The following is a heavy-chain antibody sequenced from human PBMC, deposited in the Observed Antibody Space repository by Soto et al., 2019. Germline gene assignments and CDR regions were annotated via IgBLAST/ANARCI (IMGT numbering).Heavy chain of an antibody. D-gene: IGHD3-22*01. V-gene: IGHV5-51*01. J-gene: IGHJ5*02. Sequence: GESLKISCRTSGYRFTSYWIAWVRQMPGKGLEWMGIIFPSDSDTRYSPSFQGQVTISADRSTSTVFLQWASLKASDTAVYFCASKDKSGYFNWLDPWGQGTMVTVSS. CDR2: IFPSDSDT. CDR1: GYRFTSYW. CDR3: ASKDKSGYFNWLDP.